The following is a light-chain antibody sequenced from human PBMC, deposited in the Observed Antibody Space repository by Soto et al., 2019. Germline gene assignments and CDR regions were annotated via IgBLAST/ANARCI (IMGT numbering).Light chain of an antibody. CDR1: QSVSSF. V-gene: IGKV3-11*01. CDR2: DAS. CDR3: QERSRWPPIFT. Sequence: EIVLTQSPATLSLSPGERATLSCRASQSVSSFLAWYQHKPGQAPRLLIYDASNRATGIPARFSGSVSGTDFTPTISSLEPEDSAVYYCQERSRWPPIFTFGPGTKVDIK. J-gene: IGKJ3*01.